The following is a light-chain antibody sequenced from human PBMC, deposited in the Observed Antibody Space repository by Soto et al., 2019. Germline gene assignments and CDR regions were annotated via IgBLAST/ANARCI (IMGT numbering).Light chain of an antibody. CDR2: GAS. J-gene: IGKJ1*01. CDR1: QSVNSNY. Sequence: EIVLTQSPGTLSLSPGERATLSCRASQSVNSNYLAWYQRKPGQAPRLLIYGASNRATDIPYRFSASGSGTDFTLTISSLQSEDFAVYYCQQYNNWPRTFGQGTKVEIK. V-gene: IGKV3-20*01. CDR3: QQYNNWPRT.